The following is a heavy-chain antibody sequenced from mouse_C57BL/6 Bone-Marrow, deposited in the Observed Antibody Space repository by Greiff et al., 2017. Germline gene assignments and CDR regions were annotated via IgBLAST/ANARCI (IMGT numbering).Heavy chain of an antibody. CDR2: IYIGNGYT. V-gene: IGHV1-58*01. J-gene: IGHJ2*01. D-gene: IGHD2-2*01. CDR1: GYTFTSYG. Sequence: EVQLQQSGAELVRPGSSVKMSCKTSGYTFTSYGINWVKPRPGQGLEWLGYIYIGNGYTESNEKFKGKATLTSDTYSSTAYMPLSSLTSEDSAIYFCASSSMVTTEYYFDYWGQGTTLTGSS. CDR3: ASSSMVTTEYYFDY.